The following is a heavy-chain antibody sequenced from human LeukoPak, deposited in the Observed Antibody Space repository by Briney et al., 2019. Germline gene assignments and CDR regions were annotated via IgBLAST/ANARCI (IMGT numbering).Heavy chain of an antibody. D-gene: IGHD3-10*01. V-gene: IGHV4-34*01. Sequence: SETLSLTCAVYGGSFSGYYWSWIRQPPGKGLEWIGEISHSGSTNYNPSLKSRVTISVDTSKNQFSLKLSSVTAADTAVYYCARGGFVYYGSGSYYYYWGQGTLVTVSS. CDR3: ARGGFVYYGSGSYYYY. CDR1: GGSFSGYY. CDR2: ISHSGST. J-gene: IGHJ4*02.